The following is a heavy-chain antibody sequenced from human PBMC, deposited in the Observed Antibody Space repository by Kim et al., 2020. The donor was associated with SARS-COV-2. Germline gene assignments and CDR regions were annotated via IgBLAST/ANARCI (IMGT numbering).Heavy chain of an antibody. CDR2: IYHTGST. J-gene: IGHJ4*01. Sequence: SETLSLTCTVSGGSISSGGYSWSWIRQAPGKGLEWIGYIYHTGSTYYNPSLKSRVIISVDRSKKQFSLKLSSMTAADTAVYYCARVWSGYYTGNYFDYW. CDR3: ARVWSGYYTGNYFDY. V-gene: IGHV4-30-2*01. D-gene: IGHD3-3*01. CDR1: GGSISSGGYS.